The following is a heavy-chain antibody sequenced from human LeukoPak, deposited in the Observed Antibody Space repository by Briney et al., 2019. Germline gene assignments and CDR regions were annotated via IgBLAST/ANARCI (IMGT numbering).Heavy chain of an antibody. J-gene: IGHJ4*02. V-gene: IGHV5-51*01. CDR1: GYSFTTYW. CDR2: IYPGDSDT. D-gene: IGHD6-19*01. Sequence: LGESLKISCKGSGYSFTTYWIGWVRQMPGKGLEWMGIIYPGDSDTRYSPSFQGQVIISADKSISTAYLQWSSLKASDTAMDYRARAQPLVAVAALFYHRGQGTLGTGSS. CDR3: ARAQPLVAVAALFYH.